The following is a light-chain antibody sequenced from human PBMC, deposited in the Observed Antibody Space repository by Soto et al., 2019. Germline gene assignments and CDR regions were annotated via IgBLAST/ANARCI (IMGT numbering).Light chain of an antibody. V-gene: IGLV2-14*01. J-gene: IGLJ1*01. CDR3: SSYTSSNTYV. Sequence: QSALTQPASVSGSPGQSIAISCTGTSSDVGAYNYVSWYQQHPGKAPKLMIYEVSSRPSGISDRFSGPKSGNAASLTISGLQAEDEADYYCSSYTSSNTYVFGTGTKLTVL. CDR2: EVS. CDR1: SSDVGAYNY.